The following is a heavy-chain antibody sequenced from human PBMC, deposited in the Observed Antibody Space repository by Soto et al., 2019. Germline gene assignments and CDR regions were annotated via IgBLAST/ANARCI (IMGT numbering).Heavy chain of an antibody. CDR2: ISSNGVGT. J-gene: IGHJ6*03. CDR1: GFTLSGYA. Sequence: EMQLAESGGGLAQPGGSLRLSCAASGFTLSGYAMDWVRQAPGKGLEYVSGISSNGVGTYYAKSVQGRFTISRDNSKNTVYLQMGSLRPEDMAVYYCARRARPDFYYMDVWGKGTTVTVSS. D-gene: IGHD6-6*01. V-gene: IGHV3-64*01. CDR3: ARRARPDFYYMDV.